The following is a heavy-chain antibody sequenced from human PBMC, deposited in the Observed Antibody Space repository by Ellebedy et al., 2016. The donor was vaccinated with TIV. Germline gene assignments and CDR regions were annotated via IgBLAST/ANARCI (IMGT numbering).Heavy chain of an antibody. D-gene: IGHD2-2*01. CDR1: GYTFTGYY. J-gene: IGHJ4*02. CDR2: INPNSGGT. CDR3: ARLSRHIDCSSTSCYQYYFDY. V-gene: IGHV1-2*04. Sequence: AASVTVSCKASGYTFTGYYMHWVRQAPGQGLEWMGWINPNSGGTNYAQKFQGWVTMTRDTSISTAYMELSRRRSDDTAVYYCARLSRHIDCSSTSCYQYYFDYWGQGTLVTVSS.